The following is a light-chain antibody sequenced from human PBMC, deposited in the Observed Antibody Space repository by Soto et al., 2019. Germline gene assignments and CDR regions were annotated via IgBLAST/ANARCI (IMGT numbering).Light chain of an antibody. CDR2: DAS. J-gene: IGKJ3*01. CDR1: ESVSRN. V-gene: IGKV3-15*01. Sequence: EVVMTQSPATLSVSPGERATLSCRASESVSRNLAWYQQKPGQAPRLLIYDASTRATGIPDRFSGGGSGTEFTLTISSLQSEDFVVYYCQQRSNWPPIFTFGPGTKVDIK. CDR3: QQRSNWPPIFT.